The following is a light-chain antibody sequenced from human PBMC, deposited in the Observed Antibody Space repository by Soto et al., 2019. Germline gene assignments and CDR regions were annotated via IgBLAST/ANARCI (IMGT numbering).Light chain of an antibody. CDR2: DVS. CDR3: CSYAGRPSV. V-gene: IGLV2-11*01. Sequence: LTQPRSVSGSPGQSVAISCTGTSSDVGDYNYVSWYQQHPGKAPKVMIYDVSKRPSGVPDRFSGSKSGNTASLTISGLQAEDEADYYCCSYAGRPSVFGTGTKVTVL. CDR1: SSDVGDYNY. J-gene: IGLJ1*01.